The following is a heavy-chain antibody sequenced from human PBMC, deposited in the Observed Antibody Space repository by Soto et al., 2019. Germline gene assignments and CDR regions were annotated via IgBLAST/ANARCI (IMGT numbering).Heavy chain of an antibody. CDR2: IDPSTAEI. Sequence: PVGSLRLSCAASGFTFGAHSLSWVRQAPGKGLEWVSSIDPSTAEIHYADSVEGRFTISRDNAKRSLYLQMISLRVEDTAVYYCARDCLTGDPREAFDLWGQGTLVTVSS. V-gene: IGHV3-21*01. J-gene: IGHJ4*02. D-gene: IGHD7-27*01. CDR1: GFTFGAHS. CDR3: ARDCLTGDPREAFDL.